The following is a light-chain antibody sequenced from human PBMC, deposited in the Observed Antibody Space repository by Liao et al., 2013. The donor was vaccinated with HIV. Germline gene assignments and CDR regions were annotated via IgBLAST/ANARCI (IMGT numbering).Light chain of an antibody. CDR1: NIGDKS. Sequence: SYELTQSPSVSVAPGKTARITCGGNNIGDKSVHWYQQRPGQAPVLLIYYDNDRPSGTPERFSGSTSGNTATLTISRVEAGDEADYYCQVWDTGNDHPRVFGGGTKLSVL. V-gene: IGLV3-21*01. CDR3: QVWDTGNDHPRV. CDR2: YDN. J-gene: IGLJ3*02.